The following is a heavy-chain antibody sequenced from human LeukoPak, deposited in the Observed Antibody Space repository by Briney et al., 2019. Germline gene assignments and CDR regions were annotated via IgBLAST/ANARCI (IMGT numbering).Heavy chain of an antibody. D-gene: IGHD6-25*01. CDR3: AKGGLAGRPDY. CDR2: ISGSGGST. J-gene: IGHJ4*02. Sequence: PRGVSLRLSCAASGVTFTYYAMSWVRQAPGKGLEWVSAISGSGGSTYYADSVKGRFTISRDNSKNTLYLQMNSLRAEDTAVYYCAKGGLAGRPDYWGQGTLVTVSS. CDR1: GVTFTYYA. V-gene: IGHV3-23*01.